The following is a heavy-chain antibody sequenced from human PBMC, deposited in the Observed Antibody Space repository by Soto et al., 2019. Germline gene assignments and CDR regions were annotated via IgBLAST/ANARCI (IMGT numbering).Heavy chain of an antibody. CDR2: ISAYNGNT. D-gene: IGHD3-9*01. CDR1: GYTFTSYG. V-gene: IGHV1-18*01. J-gene: IGHJ4*02. CDR3: ARETHYDILTGYFQRLIDY. Sequence: VKVSCKASGYTFTSYGISWVRQAPGQGLEWMGWISAYNGNTNYAQKLQGRVTMTTDTSTSTAYMELRSLRSDDTAVYYCARETHYDILTGYFQRLIDYWGQGTLVTVSS.